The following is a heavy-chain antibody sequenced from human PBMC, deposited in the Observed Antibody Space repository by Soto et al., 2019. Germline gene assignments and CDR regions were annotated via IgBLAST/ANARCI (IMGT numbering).Heavy chain of an antibody. V-gene: IGHV4-4*07. Sequence: SETLSLTCTVSGGSINTFYWSWVRQPAGKGLEWIGSIFSSGSTSFNPSLESRVAMSVDTSKNHFSLNLSSVTAADMAVYYCAREGSYSAYNFAHGIQLWSFEFWGQGAPVTVSS. CDR1: GGSINTFY. CDR2: IFSSGST. CDR3: AREGSYSAYNFAHGIQLWSFEF. J-gene: IGHJ4*02. D-gene: IGHD5-12*01.